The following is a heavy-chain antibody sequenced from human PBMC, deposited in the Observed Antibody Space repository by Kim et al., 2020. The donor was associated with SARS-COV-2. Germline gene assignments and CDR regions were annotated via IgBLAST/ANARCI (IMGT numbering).Heavy chain of an antibody. CDR2: ISSSSSNT. Sequence: GGSLRLSCAASGFTFSDYDMSWIRQAPGKGLEWVSYISSSSSNTNYADSVKGRFTISRDNAKNSLYLQMNSLRAEDTAVYYCARRPAYGYSGGWDFDYWGQGTLVTVSS. V-gene: IGHV3-11*03. CDR3: ARRPAYGYSGGWDFDY. D-gene: IGHD6-19*01. CDR1: GFTFSDYD. J-gene: IGHJ4*02.